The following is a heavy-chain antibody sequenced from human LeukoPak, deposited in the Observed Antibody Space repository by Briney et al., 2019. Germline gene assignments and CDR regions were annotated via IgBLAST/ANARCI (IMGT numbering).Heavy chain of an antibody. D-gene: IGHD3-16*01. CDR1: GFTFTNAW. CDR2: IKSKSDGGTT. J-gene: IGHJ5*02. V-gene: IGHV3-15*01. Sequence: PGGSLRLSCAASGFTFTNAWMTWARQAPGKGLEWVGRIKSKSDGGTTDYAAPVKGRFIITRDDSKNTLYLQMDSLKTEDTAVYYCNTAYIDSRPWGQGTLVTVSS. CDR3: NTAYIDSRP.